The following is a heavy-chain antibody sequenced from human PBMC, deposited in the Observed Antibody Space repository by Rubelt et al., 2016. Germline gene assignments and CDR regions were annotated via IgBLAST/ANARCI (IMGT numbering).Heavy chain of an antibody. CDR1: GFTFSSYG. V-gene: IGHV3-33*01. J-gene: IGHJ6*02. D-gene: IGHD3-3*01. CDR2: IWYDGSNK. Sequence: GGGVVQPGRSLRLSCAASGFTFSSYGMHWVRQAPGKGLEWVAVIWYDGSNKYYADSVKGRFTISRDNSKNTLYLQMNSLRAEDTAVYYCARDRQLFGVVIPYPYYYGMDVWGQGTTVTVSS. CDR3: ARDRQLFGVVIPYPYYYGMDV.